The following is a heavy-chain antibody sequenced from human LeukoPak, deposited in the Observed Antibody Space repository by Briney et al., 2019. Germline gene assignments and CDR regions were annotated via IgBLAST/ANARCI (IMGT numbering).Heavy chain of an antibody. CDR2: TYYGSKWNN. D-gene: IGHD6-19*01. V-gene: IGHV6-1*01. J-gene: IGHJ6*02. Sequence: SQTLSLTCAISGDSVSSNSAAGNWLRQSPSRGLEWLGWTYYGSKWNNGYAVSVKSRITINPDTSKNQFSPQLNSVTPEDTAVYYCARVSGWYEFYYYYGMDVWGQGTTVTVSS. CDR1: GDSVSSNSAA. CDR3: ARVSGWYEFYYYYGMDV.